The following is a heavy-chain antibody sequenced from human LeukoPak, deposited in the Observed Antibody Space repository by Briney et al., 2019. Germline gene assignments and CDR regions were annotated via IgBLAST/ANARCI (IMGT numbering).Heavy chain of an antibody. CDR1: GYTFTDYY. Sequence: ASVKVSCKAPGYTFTDYYVHWVRQAPGQGLEWMGWINPNSGGTDYAQKFQGRVTITRDTSISTAYMELSRLRSDDTAVYYCARDRNGADYWGQGTPVTVSS. CDR2: INPNSGGT. J-gene: IGHJ4*02. D-gene: IGHD1-26*01. CDR3: ARDRNGADY. V-gene: IGHV1-2*02.